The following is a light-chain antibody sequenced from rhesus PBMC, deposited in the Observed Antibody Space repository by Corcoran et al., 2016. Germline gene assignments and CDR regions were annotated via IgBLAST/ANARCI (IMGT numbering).Light chain of an antibody. V-gene: IGKV1S15*01. Sequence: DIQMTQSPSSLSASVGDTVTIPCRASQGISNNLAWYQQKPGKVPKLLIYYASTLQSGVPSRFSGIGSGTDFKLTISSLQPEDFATYYCQHGYGTPFTFGPGTKLDIK. CDR2: YAS. CDR3: QHGYGTPFT. CDR1: QGISNN. J-gene: IGKJ3*01.